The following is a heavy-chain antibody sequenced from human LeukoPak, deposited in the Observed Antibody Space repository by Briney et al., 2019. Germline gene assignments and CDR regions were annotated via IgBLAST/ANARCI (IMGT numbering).Heavy chain of an antibody. CDR1: GYTFSSYF. CDR2: INPGGGST. D-gene: IGHD4/OR15-4a*01. Sequence: ASVKVSCKASGYTFSSYFMHWVRQAPGQGLEWMGIINPGGGSTTYSQKFQDRVTMTRDTSTNTVYMELSSLRSDDAAVYYCARDGRMTVANPNYFDSWGQGTLVTVSS. CDR3: ARDGRMTVANPNYFDS. V-gene: IGHV1-46*01. J-gene: IGHJ4*02.